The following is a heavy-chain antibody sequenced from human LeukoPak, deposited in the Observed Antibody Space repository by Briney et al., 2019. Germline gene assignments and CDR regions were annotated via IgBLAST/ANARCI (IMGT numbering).Heavy chain of an antibody. CDR3: TRDLMDYDVSTGLHHYYMDV. CDR1: GFTFGSYS. Sequence: GGSLRLSCAASGFTFGSYSMIWVRQAPRKGLVWVSRINGDGRNINYADSVRGRFTISRDNAKNTLYLQMNTLRVEDTAVYYCTRDLMDYDVSTGLHHYYMDVWGQGTTVTVSS. V-gene: IGHV3-74*01. D-gene: IGHD3-9*01. CDR2: INGDGRNI. J-gene: IGHJ6*02.